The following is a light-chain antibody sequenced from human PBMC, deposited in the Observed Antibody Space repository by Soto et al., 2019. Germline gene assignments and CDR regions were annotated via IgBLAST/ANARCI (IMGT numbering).Light chain of an antibody. CDR1: RDIAHY. CDR2: DSS. J-gene: IGKJ4*01. V-gene: IGKV1-33*01. Sequence: DIQLTQSPSSLSASVGDRITITCQASRDIAHYLSWYQQKPGKAPQLLVYDSSKFQTGVPSGFSGSASGADFTFAISSLQPEDRATYFCLQYDDLPLTFGGGTKVEIK. CDR3: LQYDDLPLT.